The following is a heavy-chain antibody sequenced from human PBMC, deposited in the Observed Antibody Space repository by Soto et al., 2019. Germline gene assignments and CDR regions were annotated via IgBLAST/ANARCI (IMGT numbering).Heavy chain of an antibody. D-gene: IGHD6-19*01. J-gene: IGHJ4*02. Sequence: GGSLRLSCTASGFTFGDYAMSWVRQAPGKGLEWVGFIRSKAYGGTTEYAASVKGRFTISRDDSKSIAYLQMNSLKTEDTAVYYCTRDVTGYSSGWAFDYWGQGTLDTVS. V-gene: IGHV3-49*04. CDR1: GFTFGDYA. CDR2: IRSKAYGGTT. CDR3: TRDVTGYSSGWAFDY.